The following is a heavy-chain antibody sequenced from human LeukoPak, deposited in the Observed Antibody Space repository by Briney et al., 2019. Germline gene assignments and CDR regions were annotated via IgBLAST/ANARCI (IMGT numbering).Heavy chain of an antibody. Sequence: SVKVSCKASGGTFSSYAISWVRQAPGQGLEWMGRIIPIFGTANYAQKFQGRVTITTDESTSTAYMELSSLRSEDTAVYYCARGGSSGPMNWFDPWGQGTLVTVSS. CDR3: ARGGSSGPMNWFDP. V-gene: IGHV1-69*05. D-gene: IGHD6-19*01. CDR2: IIPIFGTA. J-gene: IGHJ5*02. CDR1: GGTFSSYA.